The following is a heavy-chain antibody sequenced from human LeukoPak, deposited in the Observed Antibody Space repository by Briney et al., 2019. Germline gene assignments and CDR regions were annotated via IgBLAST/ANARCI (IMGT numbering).Heavy chain of an antibody. V-gene: IGHV3-23*01. CDR3: AKDIPLTPAFDY. CDR2: ISDTGERT. J-gene: IGHJ4*02. Sequence: GGSLRLSCAASGFIFSSYPMSWVRQAPGKGLEWVAAISDTGERTYFADSVKGRFTVSRDNSKKTVSLHMDSLRADDTAVYYCAKDIPLTPAFDYWGQGTLVTVSS. D-gene: IGHD2-15*01. CDR1: GFIFSSYP.